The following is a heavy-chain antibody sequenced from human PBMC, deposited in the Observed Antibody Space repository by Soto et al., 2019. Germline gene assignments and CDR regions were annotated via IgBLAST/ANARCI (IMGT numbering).Heavy chain of an antibody. CDR3: ETYYDSSGYYSRAPDAFDI. CDR1: GGSISSGGYY. J-gene: IGHJ3*02. V-gene: IGHV4-31*03. D-gene: IGHD3-22*01. Sequence: SETLSLTCTVSGGSISSGGYYWSWIRQHPGKGLEWIGYIYYSGSTYYNPSLKSRVTISVDTSKNQFSLKLSSVTAADTAVYYCETYYDSSGYYSRAPDAFDIWGQGTMVTVSS. CDR2: IYYSGST.